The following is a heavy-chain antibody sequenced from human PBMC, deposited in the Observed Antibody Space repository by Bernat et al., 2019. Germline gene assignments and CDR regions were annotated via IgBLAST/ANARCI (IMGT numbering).Heavy chain of an antibody. CDR3: TRGITGTTPCFDY. J-gene: IGHJ4*02. CDR1: GFTFSGSA. D-gene: IGHD1-20*01. V-gene: IGHV3-73*02. Sequence: EVQLVESGGGLVQPGGSLKLSCAASGFTFSGSAMHWVRQASGKGLEWVGRIRSKAKSYATAYAAAVKGRLTISSDDSKNTAYLQRNSLKTEDTAVYYCTRGITGTTPCFDYWGQGTLVTVSS. CDR2: IRSKAKSYAT.